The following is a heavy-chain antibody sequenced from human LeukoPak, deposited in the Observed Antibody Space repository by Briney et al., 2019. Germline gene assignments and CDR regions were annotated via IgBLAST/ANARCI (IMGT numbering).Heavy chain of an antibody. J-gene: IGHJ4*02. CDR2: INAGNGNT. CDR3: ARAQYSYIPWFDY. CDR1: GYTFTSYA. V-gene: IGHV1-3*03. Sequence: ASVKVSCKASGYTFTSYAMHWVRQAPGQRLESMGWINAGNGNTKYSQEFQGRVTITRDTSASTAYMELSSLRSEDMAVYYCARAQYSYIPWFDYWGRGTLVTVSS. D-gene: IGHD5-18*01.